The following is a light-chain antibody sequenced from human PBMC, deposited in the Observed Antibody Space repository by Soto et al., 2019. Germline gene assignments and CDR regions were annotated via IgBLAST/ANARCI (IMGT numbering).Light chain of an antibody. J-gene: IGKJ1*01. V-gene: IGKV1-5*01. CDR3: QQYNSYSRT. Sequence: EMPMTQSPSTLSASVGDRATITCRASQSIVSWLAWYKQTPGKAPNLLIYAASSLQSGVPSRFIGSGSWRDVFLTISSRLRDEFAIYYCQQYNSYSRTFGHGTKVDIK. CDR1: QSIVSW. CDR2: AAS.